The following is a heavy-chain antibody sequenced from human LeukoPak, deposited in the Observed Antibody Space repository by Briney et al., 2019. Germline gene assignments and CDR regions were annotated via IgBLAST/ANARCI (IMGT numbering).Heavy chain of an antibody. J-gene: IGHJ4*02. CDR1: GFTFSSYA. Sequence: GGSLRLSCAASGFTFSSYAMSWVRQAPGKGLEWVSAISGSGGSTYYADSVKGRFTISRDNSKNTLYLQMNSLRAEDTAVYYCARGSSGSGWRLDYWGQGTLVTVSS. CDR2: ISGSGGST. CDR3: ARGSSGSGWRLDY. D-gene: IGHD6-19*01. V-gene: IGHV3-23*01.